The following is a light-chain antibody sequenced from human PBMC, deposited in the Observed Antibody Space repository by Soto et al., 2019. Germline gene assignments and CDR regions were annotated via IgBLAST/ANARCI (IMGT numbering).Light chain of an antibody. V-gene: IGLV2-11*01. Sequence: QSALTQPRSVSGSPGQSVTISCTGTSSDVGGYNYVSWYQQHPGKAPELMIYDVSKRPSGVPDRFSGSKSGNTASLTISGLQAEDEADYYCCSYAGSYTLVFGNGTKVTVL. CDR2: DVS. CDR1: SSDVGGYNY. J-gene: IGLJ1*01. CDR3: CSYAGSYTLV.